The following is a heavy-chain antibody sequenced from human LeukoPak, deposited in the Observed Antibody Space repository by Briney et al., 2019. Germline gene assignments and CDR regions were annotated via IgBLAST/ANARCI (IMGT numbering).Heavy chain of an antibody. CDR1: GFTFSSYS. V-gene: IGHV3-21*01. J-gene: IGHJ4*02. CDR2: ISSSSSYI. D-gene: IGHD3-22*01. Sequence: SGGSLRLSCAASGFTFSSYSMNWVRQAPGKGLEWVSSISSSSSYIYYADSVKGRFTISRDNAKNSLYLQMNSLRAEDTAVYYCASELETYYYGSSGRSFDYWGQGTLVTVSS. CDR3: ASELETYYYGSSGRSFDY.